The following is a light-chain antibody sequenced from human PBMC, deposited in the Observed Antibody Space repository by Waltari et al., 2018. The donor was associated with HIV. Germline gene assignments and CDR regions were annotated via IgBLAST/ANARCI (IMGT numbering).Light chain of an antibody. CDR2: DAS. CDR3: QQYDNLPIT. V-gene: IGKV1-33*01. CDR1: QDISNY. J-gene: IGKJ5*01. Sequence: DIQMTQSPSSLSASVGDRVTITCQASQDISNYLNWYQQKPGKVPKLLIYDASNLETGVPSRFSGSGSGTDFTFTISSLQPEDIATYYCQQYDNLPITFGQGTRLETK.